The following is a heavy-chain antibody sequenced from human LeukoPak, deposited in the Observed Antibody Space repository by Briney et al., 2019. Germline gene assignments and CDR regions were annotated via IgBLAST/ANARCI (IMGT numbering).Heavy chain of an antibody. CDR1: GFTFSSYW. J-gene: IGHJ4*02. V-gene: IGHV3-7*01. Sequence: GGSLRLSCAASGFTFSSYWMSWVRQAPGKGLEWVANIKQDGSEKYYVDSVKGRFTISRDNAKNSLYLQMNSLRAEDTAVYYCPRVDQSGGSCLFDYWGQGTLVTVSS. CDR3: PRVDQSGGSCLFDY. CDR2: IKQDGSEK. D-gene: IGHD2-15*01.